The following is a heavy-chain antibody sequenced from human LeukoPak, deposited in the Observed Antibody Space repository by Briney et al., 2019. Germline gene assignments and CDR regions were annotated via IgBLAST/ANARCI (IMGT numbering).Heavy chain of an antibody. V-gene: IGHV4-39*01. CDR2: IYYSGIT. Sequence: SETLSLTCIVSGGSISGSSSYWGWIRQPPGKGLEWIGGIYYSGITYYNPSLKSRVTISVDTSKNQFSLRLSSVTAADTALYYCARLMGSSGMDVWGQGTTVTVSS. J-gene: IGHJ6*02. CDR3: ARLMGSSGMDV. D-gene: IGHD2-15*01. CDR1: GGSISGSSSY.